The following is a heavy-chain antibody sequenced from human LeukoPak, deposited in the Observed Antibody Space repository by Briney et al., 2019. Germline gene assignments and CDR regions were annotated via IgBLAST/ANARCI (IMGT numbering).Heavy chain of an antibody. D-gene: IGHD6-19*01. V-gene: IGHV1-2*02. CDR1: GYTFTGYY. J-gene: IGHJ5*02. Sequence: ASVKVSCKASGYTFTGYYMHWVRQAPGQGLEWMGWINPNSGGTNYAQKFQGRVTMTRDTSISTAYMELSRLRSDDTAVYYCARKSSGWYTGGSNWFDPWGQGTLVTVSS. CDR3: ARKSSGWYTGGSNWFDP. CDR2: INPNSGGT.